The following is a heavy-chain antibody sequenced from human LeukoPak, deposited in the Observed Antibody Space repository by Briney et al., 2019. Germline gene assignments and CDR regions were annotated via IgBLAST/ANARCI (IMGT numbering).Heavy chain of an antibody. CDR1: GYTFTSYD. D-gene: IGHD6-6*01. V-gene: IGHV1-8*01. CDR2: MNPNSGNT. CDR3: ARGKGSSSEFDY. Sequence: ASVKVSCEASGYTFTSYDINWVRQATGQGLEWMGWMNPNSGNTGYAQKFQGRVTMTRNTSISTAYMELSSLRSEDTAVYYCARGKGSSSEFDYWGQGTLVTVSS. J-gene: IGHJ4*02.